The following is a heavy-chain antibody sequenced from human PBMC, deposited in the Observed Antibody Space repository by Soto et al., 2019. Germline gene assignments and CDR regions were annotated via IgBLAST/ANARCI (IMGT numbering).Heavy chain of an antibody. CDR3: ARQQLVREYNWFDP. CDR1: VYSFTSYW. Sequence: VESLKISCKGSVYSFTSYWIGWVRQMPGKGLEWMGIIYPGDSDTRYSPSFQGQVTISADKSISTAYLQWSSLKASDTAMYYCARQQLVREYNWFDPWGQGTLVTVSS. D-gene: IGHD6-13*01. V-gene: IGHV5-51*01. CDR2: IYPGDSDT. J-gene: IGHJ5*02.